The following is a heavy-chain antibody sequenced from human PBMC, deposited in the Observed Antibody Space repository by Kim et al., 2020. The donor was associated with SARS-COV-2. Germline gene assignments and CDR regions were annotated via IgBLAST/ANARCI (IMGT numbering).Heavy chain of an antibody. CDR2: IYHSGST. J-gene: IGHJ5*02. Sequence: SETLSLTCAVSGGSISSGGYSWSWIRQPPGKGLEWIGYIYHSGSTYYNPSLKSRVTISVDRSKNQFSLKLSSVTAADTAVYYCARVISSSWVWFDPWGQGTLVTVSS. D-gene: IGHD6-13*01. CDR3: ARVISSSWVWFDP. V-gene: IGHV4-30-2*01. CDR1: GGSISSGGYS.